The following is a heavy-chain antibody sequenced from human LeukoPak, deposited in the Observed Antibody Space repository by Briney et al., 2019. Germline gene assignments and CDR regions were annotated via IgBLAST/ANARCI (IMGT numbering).Heavy chain of an antibody. CDR3: AKSLPNPSY. Sequence: PGGSLRLSCAASGFTFSNYAMIWVRQAPGKGQEWVSGISASGDFIHYADSVKGRFTISRDNSKNTLYLQINSLRADDTAVYYCAKSLPNPSYWGQGTLVTVSS. CDR1: GFTFSNYA. D-gene: IGHD1-14*01. V-gene: IGHV3-23*01. CDR2: ISASGDFI. J-gene: IGHJ4*02.